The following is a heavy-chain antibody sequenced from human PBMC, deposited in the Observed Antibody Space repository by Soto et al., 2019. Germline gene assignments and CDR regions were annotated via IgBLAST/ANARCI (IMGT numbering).Heavy chain of an antibody. J-gene: IGHJ6*03. D-gene: IGHD2-2*01. V-gene: IGHV4-34*01. CDR2: INHSGST. CDR3: AKDREEVVPAATYYYYYYYMDV. CDR1: GGSFSGYY. Sequence: SETLSLTCAVYGGSFSGYYGIWIGQPTGKGVEWIGEINHSGSTNYNPSLKSRVTISVDTSKNQFSLKLSSVTAADTAVYYCAKDREEVVPAATYYYYYYYMDVWGKGTTVTVSS.